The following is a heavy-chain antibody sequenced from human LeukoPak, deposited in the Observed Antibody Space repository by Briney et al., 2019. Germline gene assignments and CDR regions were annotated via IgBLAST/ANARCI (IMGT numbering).Heavy chain of an antibody. CDR3: AHILRADGYKSYYYYGMDV. V-gene: IGHV2-5*02. J-gene: IGHJ6*02. CDR2: IYWDDDK. D-gene: IGHD5-24*01. CDR1: GFSLSTSGVG. Sequence: SGPTLVNPTQTLTLTCTFSGFSLSTSGVGVGWIRQPPGKALEWLALIYWDDDKRYSPSLKSRLTITKDTSKNQVVLTMTNMDPMDTATYYCAHILRADGYKSYYYYGMDVWGQGTTVTVSS.